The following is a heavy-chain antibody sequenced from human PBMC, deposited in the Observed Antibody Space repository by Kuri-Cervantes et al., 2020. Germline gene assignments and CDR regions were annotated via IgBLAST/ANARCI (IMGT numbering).Heavy chain of an antibody. CDR1: GHTFTSYD. D-gene: IGHD2-8*01. CDR2: IIPILGIA. Sequence: SVKVSCKASGHTFTSYDINWVRQAPGQGLEWMGRIIPILGIANYAQKFQGRVTITADKSTSTAYMELSRLRSDDTAVYYCARDHIVLGADLWGRGTLVTVSS. J-gene: IGHJ2*01. CDR3: ARDHIVLGADL. V-gene: IGHV1-69*04.